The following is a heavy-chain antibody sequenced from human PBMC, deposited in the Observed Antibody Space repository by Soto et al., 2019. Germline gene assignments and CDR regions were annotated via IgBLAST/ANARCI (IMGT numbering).Heavy chain of an antibody. Sequence: SVKVSWKGSGGVFSSFSISWVLQAPGQGLEWMGGIIPVFGTTNYAQKFQGRVTITADESTNTAYMELSSLTSDDTAMYYCARGGGPYVWFNEFWGQGTQVTVSS. D-gene: IGHD3-16*01. CDR2: IIPVFGTT. CDR1: GGVFSSFS. V-gene: IGHV1-69*13. J-gene: IGHJ4*02. CDR3: ARGGGPYVWFNEF.